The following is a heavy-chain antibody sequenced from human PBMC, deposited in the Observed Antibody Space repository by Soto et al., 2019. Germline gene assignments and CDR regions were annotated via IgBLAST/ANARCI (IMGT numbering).Heavy chain of an antibody. D-gene: IGHD6-13*01. Sequence: SETLSLTCTVSGGSVSSGSFYWSWIRQPPGKGLEGIGYIYYNGRTNYNPSLKSRATISVDTSENEFSLNLGSVTTADTAVYYCARVPSGVGYSNPRPHLWGQGSLVTVSS. CDR1: GGSVSSGSFY. CDR3: ARVPSGVGYSNPRPHL. V-gene: IGHV4-61*01. CDR2: IYYNGRT. J-gene: IGHJ4*02.